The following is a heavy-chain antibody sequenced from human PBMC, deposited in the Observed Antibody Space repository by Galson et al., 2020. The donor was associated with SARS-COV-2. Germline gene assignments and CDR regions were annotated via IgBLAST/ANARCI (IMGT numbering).Heavy chain of an antibody. Sequence: ASVKVSCKVSGYTLTELSMHWVRQAPGKGLEWMGGFDPEDGETIYAQKFQGRVTMTEDTSTDTAYIELSSLRSEDTAVYYCATGAAAGTFNWFDPWGQGTLVTVSS. J-gene: IGHJ5*02. D-gene: IGHD6-13*01. CDR1: GYTLTELS. CDR2: FDPEDGET. CDR3: ATGAAAGTFNWFDP. V-gene: IGHV1-24*01.